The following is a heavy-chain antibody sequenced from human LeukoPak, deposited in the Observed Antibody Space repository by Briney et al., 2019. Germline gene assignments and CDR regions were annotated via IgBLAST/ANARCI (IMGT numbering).Heavy chain of an antibody. CDR1: GFTFSSNW. V-gene: IGHV3-74*01. Sequence: GGSLRLSCAASGFTFSSNWMHWVRQAPGKGLVWVSRINEDGSTTNYADSVKGRSTISRDNAKNSLYLQMNSLRAEDTALYYCAKGKYYDSPHDAFDIWGQGTMVTVSS. D-gene: IGHD3-3*01. J-gene: IGHJ3*02. CDR3: AKGKYYDSPHDAFDI. CDR2: INEDGSTT.